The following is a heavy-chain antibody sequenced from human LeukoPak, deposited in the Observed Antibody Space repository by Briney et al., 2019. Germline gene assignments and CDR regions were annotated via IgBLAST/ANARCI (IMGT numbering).Heavy chain of an antibody. J-gene: IGHJ4*02. CDR2: IKSKVNGGTT. CDR1: GFTFSNAW. Sequence: PGGSLRLSCAASGFTFSNAWMNWVRQAPGKGLEWVGRIKSKVNGGTTDYAAPVKGRFTISRDDSKNTLYLQMNSLKTEDTAVYYCTTGEDYGDYSGFDYWGQGTLVTVSS. CDR3: TTGEDYGDYSGFDY. D-gene: IGHD4-17*01. V-gene: IGHV3-15*07.